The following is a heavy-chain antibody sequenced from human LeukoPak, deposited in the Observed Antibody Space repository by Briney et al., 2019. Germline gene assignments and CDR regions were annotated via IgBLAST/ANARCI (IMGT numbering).Heavy chain of an antibody. D-gene: IGHD2-2*01. CDR2: IKQDGRDK. J-gene: IGHJ4*02. Sequence: GGSLRLSCAASGFTFSTYWMSWVRQAPGKGLEGVANIKQDGRDKYYVDSVKGRFSISRDNAKNSLYLQMNSLRAEDTAVFYCARVRFSSSSGGLFDYWGQGTLVTVSS. CDR3: ARVRFSSSSGGLFDY. CDR1: GFTFSTYW. V-gene: IGHV3-7*01.